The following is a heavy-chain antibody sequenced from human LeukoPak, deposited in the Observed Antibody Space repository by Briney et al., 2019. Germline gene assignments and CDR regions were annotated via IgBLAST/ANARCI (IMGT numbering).Heavy chain of an antibody. J-gene: IGHJ4*02. CDR2: IRSKAYGGTT. Sequence: GGSLRLSCTASGFTFGDYAMSWVRQAPGKGLEWVGFIRSKAYGGTTEYAASVKGRFTISRDDSKSIAYLQMNSLKTEDTAVYYCTRAPPTKYSSSWYHFDYWGQGTLVTVSS. V-gene: IGHV3-49*04. D-gene: IGHD6-13*01. CDR3: TRAPPTKYSSSWYHFDY. CDR1: GFTFGDYA.